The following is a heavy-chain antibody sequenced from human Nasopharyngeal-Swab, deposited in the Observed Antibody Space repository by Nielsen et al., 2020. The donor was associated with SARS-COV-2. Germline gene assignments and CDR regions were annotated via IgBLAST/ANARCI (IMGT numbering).Heavy chain of an antibody. CDR2: INPNSGGT. Sequence: WVRQAPGQGLEWMGRINPNSGGTNYAQKFQGRVTMTRDTSISTAYMELSRLRSDDTAVYYCARLLRVGYYYYMDVWGKGTTVTVSS. V-gene: IGHV1-2*06. J-gene: IGHJ6*03. CDR3: ARLLRVGYYYYMDV. D-gene: IGHD2-15*01.